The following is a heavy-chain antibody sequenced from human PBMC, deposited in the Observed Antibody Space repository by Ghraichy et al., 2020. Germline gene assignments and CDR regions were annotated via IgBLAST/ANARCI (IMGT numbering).Heavy chain of an antibody. J-gene: IGHJ3*02. CDR1: GGSISSYY. D-gene: IGHD4-23*01. V-gene: IGHV4-59*01. Sequence: SETLSLTCTVSGGSISSYYWSWIRQPPGKGLEWIGYIYYSGSTNYNPSLKSRVTISVDTSKNQFSLKLSSVTAADTAVYYCAREGSGGNSIQAFDIWGQGTMVTVSS. CDR2: IYYSGST. CDR3: AREGSGGNSIQAFDI.